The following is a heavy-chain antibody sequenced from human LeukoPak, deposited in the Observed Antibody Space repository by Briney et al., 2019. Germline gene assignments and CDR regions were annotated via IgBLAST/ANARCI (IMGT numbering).Heavy chain of an antibody. CDR3: ARDGIYSSSPTLDY. Sequence: GGSLRLSCAASGFTFSGYWMSWVRQAPGKGMECVANIKQDGSEKYYVDSVKGRFTISRDNAKNSLSLQMNSLIAEDTAVYYCARDGIYSSSPTLDYWGQGTLVTVSS. CDR1: GFTFSGYW. J-gene: IGHJ4*02. V-gene: IGHV3-7*01. D-gene: IGHD6-13*01. CDR2: IKQDGSEK.